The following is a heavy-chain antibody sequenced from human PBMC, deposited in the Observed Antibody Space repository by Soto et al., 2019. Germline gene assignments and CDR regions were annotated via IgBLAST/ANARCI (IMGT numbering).Heavy chain of an antibody. J-gene: IGHJ6*02. CDR1: GASISSGNYY. Sequence: VQLQESGPGLVKSSQTLSLTCTVSGASISSGNYYWTWVRQPPGKGLEWIGYIYYSGATYYNPSLKSRLNISIDTSTDQFFRSLTSVTVADSAVYHCARARGGIGVHYYGMDPWGQGTTVTVSS. CDR3: ARARGGIGVHYYGMDP. V-gene: IGHV4-30-4*01. D-gene: IGHD3-16*02. CDR2: IYYSGAT.